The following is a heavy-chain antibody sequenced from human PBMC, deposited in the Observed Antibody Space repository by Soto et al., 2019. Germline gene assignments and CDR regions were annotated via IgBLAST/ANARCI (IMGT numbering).Heavy chain of an antibody. V-gene: IGHV3-33*01. CDR2: IFYDGSQK. D-gene: IGHD5-18*01. CDR1: GFTFSHYG. CDR3: ARDRRLWGTLYYDMDV. Sequence: RGSLRLSCAASGFTFSHYGFHWVRQAPGKGLEWVAIIFYDGSQKYYGDSVKGRFTISRDNSKNTLFLEMNSLRAEDMAVYYCARDRRLWGTLYYDMDVWGQGTTVTVSS. J-gene: IGHJ6*02.